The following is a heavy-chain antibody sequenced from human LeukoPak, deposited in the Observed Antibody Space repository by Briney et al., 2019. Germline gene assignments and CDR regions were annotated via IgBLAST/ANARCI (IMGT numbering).Heavy chain of an antibody. CDR2: IYYSGST. D-gene: IGHD3-16*02. Sequence: SETLSLTCTVSGGSISSYYWSWIRQPPGRGLEWIGYIYYSGSTNYNPSLKSRVTISVDTSKNQFSLKLSSVTAADTAVYYCARGLGELSPDYWGQGTLVTVSS. J-gene: IGHJ4*02. CDR1: GGSISSYY. V-gene: IGHV4-59*01. CDR3: ARGLGELSPDY.